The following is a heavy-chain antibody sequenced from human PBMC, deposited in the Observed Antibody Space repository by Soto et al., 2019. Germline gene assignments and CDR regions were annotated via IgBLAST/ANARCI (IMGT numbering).Heavy chain of an antibody. D-gene: IGHD3-22*01. CDR2: IYHSGST. Sequence: SETLSLTCAVSGGSISSSNWWSWVRQPPGKGLEWIGEIYHSGSTNYNPSLKSRVTISVDKSKNQFSLKLSSVTAADTAVYYCARDPQPDYYDSSGNEGAFDIWGQGTMVTV. V-gene: IGHV4-4*02. CDR1: GGSISSSNW. J-gene: IGHJ3*02. CDR3: ARDPQPDYYDSSGNEGAFDI.